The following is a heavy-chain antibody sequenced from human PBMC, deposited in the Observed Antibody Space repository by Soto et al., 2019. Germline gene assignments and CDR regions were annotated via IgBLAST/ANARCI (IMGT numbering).Heavy chain of an antibody. D-gene: IGHD3-22*01. CDR2: ISAYNGNT. CDR1: GYTFTSYG. J-gene: IGHJ5*02. Sequence: ASVKVSCKASGYTFTSYGISWVRQAPGQGLEWMGWISAYNGNTNYAQKLQGRVTMTTDTSTSTAYMELRSLRSDDTAVYYCARDGYYDSSGYYYAVWFDPWGQGTLVTVSS. V-gene: IGHV1-18*01. CDR3: ARDGYYDSSGYYYAVWFDP.